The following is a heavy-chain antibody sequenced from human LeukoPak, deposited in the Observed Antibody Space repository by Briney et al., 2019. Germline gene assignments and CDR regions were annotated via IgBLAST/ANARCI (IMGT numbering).Heavy chain of an antibody. CDR2: INHSGST. V-gene: IGHV4-34*01. Sequence: SETLSLTCAVYGGSFSGYYWSWIRQPPGKGLEWIGEINHSGSTNYNPSLKSRVTISVDTSKNQFSLKLSSVTAADTAVYYCARGASEYYGSGSYPLDAFDIWGQGTMVTVSS. CDR1: GGSFSGYY. CDR3: ARGASEYYGSGSYPLDAFDI. J-gene: IGHJ3*02. D-gene: IGHD3-10*01.